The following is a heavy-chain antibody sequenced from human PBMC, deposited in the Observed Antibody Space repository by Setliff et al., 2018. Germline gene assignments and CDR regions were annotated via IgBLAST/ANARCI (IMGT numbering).Heavy chain of an antibody. D-gene: IGHD3-3*01. Sequence: ASVKVSCKTSGYTFISYGLSWMRQAPGQGLEWMGWISGYNGNTEYAQNLQGRVTMTMDTSTSTAYMELRSLTSDDTAVYYCVRAPRLEWTLPTFDYWGQGTPVTVSS. J-gene: IGHJ4*02. CDR3: VRAPRLEWTLPTFDY. CDR1: GYTFISYG. V-gene: IGHV1-18*01. CDR2: ISGYNGNT.